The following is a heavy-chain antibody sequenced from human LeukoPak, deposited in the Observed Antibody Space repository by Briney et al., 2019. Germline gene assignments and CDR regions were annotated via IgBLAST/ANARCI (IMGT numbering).Heavy chain of an antibody. D-gene: IGHD5-18*01. CDR1: GFTFSSYG. CDR3: AKGYSYGEGSIDY. Sequence: GGSLRLSCAASGFTFSSYGMHWVRQAPGKGLEWVAVISYDGSNKYYADSVKGRFTISRDNSKNTLYLQMNSLRAEDTAVYYCAKGYSYGEGSIDYWGQGTLVTVSS. J-gene: IGHJ4*02. V-gene: IGHV3-30*18. CDR2: ISYDGSNK.